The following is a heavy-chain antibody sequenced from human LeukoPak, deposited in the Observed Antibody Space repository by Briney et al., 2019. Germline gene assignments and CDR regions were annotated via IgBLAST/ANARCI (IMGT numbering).Heavy chain of an antibody. D-gene: IGHD6-6*01. J-gene: IGHJ4*02. CDR3: AKPHSSSSHFYDC. CDR1: GYSISSDYH. Sequence: SETLSLTCAVSGYSISSDYHWGWIRQPPGKGLEWIGSIHHSGTTYYNPSLKSRVTISVDTAKNQFSLKLNSVTAADTAVYYCAKPHSSSSHFYDCWGQGTLVTVSS. CDR2: IHHSGTT. V-gene: IGHV4-38-2*01.